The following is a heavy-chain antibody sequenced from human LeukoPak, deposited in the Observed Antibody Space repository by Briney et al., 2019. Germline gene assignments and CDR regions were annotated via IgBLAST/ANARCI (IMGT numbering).Heavy chain of an antibody. CDR2: ISSSSSYI. V-gene: IGHV3-21*01. D-gene: IGHD5-18*01. CDR3: ARLRGYTYGDFDY. CDR1: GITFSSYS. J-gene: IGHJ4*02. Sequence: PGGSLRLSCAASGITFSSYSMNWVRQAPGKGLEWVSSISSSSSYIYYADSVKGRFTISRDNAKNSLYLQMNSLRAEDTAVYYCARLRGYTYGDFDYWGRGTLVTVSS.